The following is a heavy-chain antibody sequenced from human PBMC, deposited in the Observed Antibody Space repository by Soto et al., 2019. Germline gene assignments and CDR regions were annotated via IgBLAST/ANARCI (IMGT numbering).Heavy chain of an antibody. CDR3: AREYSYGSGTDFDY. CDR2: IIPLFNTT. D-gene: IGHD3-10*01. J-gene: IGHJ4*02. CDR1: GGSFASYA. Sequence: QVQLVQSGAEVKKPGSSVKVSCKAAGGSFASYAITWLRQAPGQGLEWMGGIIPLFNTTTYAQKFQDRVTITADEATNTAYMQLSSLSSEDTAVYYCAREYSYGSGTDFDYWGQGTLVIVSS. V-gene: IGHV1-69*01.